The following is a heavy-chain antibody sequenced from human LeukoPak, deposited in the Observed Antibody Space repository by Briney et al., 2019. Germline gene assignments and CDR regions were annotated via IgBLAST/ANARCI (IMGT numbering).Heavy chain of an antibody. CDR2: IYPCDSDT. D-gene: IGHD3-10*01. CDR3: ARQRFTMRAYAGNWFDP. J-gene: IGHJ5*02. Sequence: KNGESLKISCKGSGYSFTSYWIGWVRQMPGKGLEWMGIIYPCDSDTRYNPSFQDQVTISADKSISTAYLQWSSLKASDTAMYYCARQRFTMRAYAGNWFDPWGQGTLVTVSS. CDR1: GYSFTSYW. V-gene: IGHV5-51*01.